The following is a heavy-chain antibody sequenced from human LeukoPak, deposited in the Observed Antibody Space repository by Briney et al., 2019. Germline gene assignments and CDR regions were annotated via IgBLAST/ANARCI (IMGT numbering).Heavy chain of an antibody. CDR3: ARGGSTSHNFDY. CDR1: GVTFSNYA. Sequence: ASVKVSCKASGVTFSNYAISWVRQAPGQGLEWMGWINPNSGGTNYAQKFQGWVTMTRDTSISTAYMELSRLRSDDTAVYYCARGGSTSHNFDYWGQGTLVTVSS. V-gene: IGHV1-2*04. CDR2: INPNSGGT. J-gene: IGHJ4*02. D-gene: IGHD2-2*01.